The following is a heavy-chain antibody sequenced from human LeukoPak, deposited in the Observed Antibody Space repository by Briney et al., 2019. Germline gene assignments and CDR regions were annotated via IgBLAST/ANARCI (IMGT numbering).Heavy chain of an antibody. CDR3: ARGGPYHAFDI. CDR1: GFTFSSYW. V-gene: IGHV3-74*01. D-gene: IGHD2-2*01. J-gene: IGHJ3*02. Sequence: PGGSLKLSCAASGFTFSSYWIYWVRQVPGKGLVYVSRINNNGGATTYADSFQGRFTISRDNAKNTVYLQMDSLRVEDTAIYYCARGGPYHAFDIWGQGTMVTVSS. CDR2: INNNGGAT.